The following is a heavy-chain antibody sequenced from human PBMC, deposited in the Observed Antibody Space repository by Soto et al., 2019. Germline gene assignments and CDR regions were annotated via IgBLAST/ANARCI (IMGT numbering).Heavy chain of an antibody. CDR3: ARGFGRLKS. CDR2: IDGSGTTK. J-gene: IGHJ5*02. CDR1: GFTFNDFE. D-gene: IGHD3-10*01. Sequence: EVQLQESGGGLVQPGGSLRLSCGVSGFTFNDFEMNWVRQAPGKGLEWLAYIDGSGTTKKYADSVRGRLTISRDNSHNSLFLLRSSLVAADTAIYYGARGFGRLKSWGQGTRVSVSS. V-gene: IGHV3-48*03.